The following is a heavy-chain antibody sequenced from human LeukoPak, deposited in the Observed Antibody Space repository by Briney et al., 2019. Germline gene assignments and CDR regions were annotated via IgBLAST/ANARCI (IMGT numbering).Heavy chain of an antibody. D-gene: IGHD3-9*01. J-gene: IGHJ4*02. CDR2: ISAYNVNT. CDR3: ARAPNFDWLLSPFDY. CDR1: GYTFTSYG. Sequence: ASVKVSCKASGYTFTSYGISWVRQAPGQGLEWMGWISAYNVNTNYAQKLQGRVTMTTDTSTSTAYMELRSLRSDDTAVYYCARAPNFDWLLSPFDYWGQGTLVTVSS. V-gene: IGHV1-18*01.